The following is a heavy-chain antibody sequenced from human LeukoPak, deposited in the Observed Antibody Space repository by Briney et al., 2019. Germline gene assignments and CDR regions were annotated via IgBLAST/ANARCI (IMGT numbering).Heavy chain of an antibody. J-gene: IGHJ3*02. Sequence: SETLSLTCTVSGGSISSYYWSWIRQPPGKGLEWIGYIYYSGSTNYNPSLKSRVTISVDTSKNQFSLKLGSVTAADTAVYYCARERTGDAFDIWGQGTMVTVSS. D-gene: IGHD1/OR15-1a*01. CDR3: ARERTGDAFDI. V-gene: IGHV4-59*01. CDR2: IYYSGST. CDR1: GGSISSYY.